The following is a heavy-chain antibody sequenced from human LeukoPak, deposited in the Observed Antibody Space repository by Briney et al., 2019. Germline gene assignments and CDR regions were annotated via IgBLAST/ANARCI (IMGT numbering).Heavy chain of an antibody. D-gene: IGHD3-16*02. V-gene: IGHV3-15*01. CDR2: IKSKTDGGTT. CDR3: TTVHYDYVWGSYRDDY. J-gene: IGHJ4*02. CDR1: GFTFSNAW. Sequence: GGSLRLSCAASGFTFSNAWMSWVRQAPGKGLEWVGRIKSKTDGGTTDYAAPVKGRFTISREDSKNTLYLQMNSLKTEDTAVYYCTTVHYDYVWGSYRDDYWGQGTLVTVSS.